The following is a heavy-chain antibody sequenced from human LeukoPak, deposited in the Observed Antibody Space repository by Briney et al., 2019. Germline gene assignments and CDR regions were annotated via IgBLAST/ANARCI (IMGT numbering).Heavy chain of an antibody. CDR1: GFTFSSYG. J-gene: IGHJ4*02. CDR2: ISDDGSNK. Sequence: GGSLRLSCAASGFTFSSYGMHWVRQAPGKGLEWVAVISDDGSNKYYADSVKGRFTISRDNSKNTLYLQMNSLRAEDTAVYYCARRRGTNYDFWSGRKNYFDYWGQGTLVTVSS. CDR3: ARRRGTNYDFWSGRKNYFDY. V-gene: IGHV3-30*03. D-gene: IGHD3-3*01.